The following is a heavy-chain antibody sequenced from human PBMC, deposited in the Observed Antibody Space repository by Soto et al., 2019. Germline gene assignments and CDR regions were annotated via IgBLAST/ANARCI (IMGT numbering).Heavy chain of an antibody. V-gene: IGHV3-30*03. CDR3: ARGPRAPPPHDYGMDV. CDR1: GFTFSSYG. J-gene: IGHJ6*02. Sequence: GGSLRLSCAGSGFTFSSYGMHWVRQAPGKGLEWVAVISYDGSDKYYGDSVKGRFTISRDDSKNTLYLQMNSLRVEDTAIYYCARGPRAPPPHDYGMDVWGQGTTVTVSS. CDR2: ISYDGSDK.